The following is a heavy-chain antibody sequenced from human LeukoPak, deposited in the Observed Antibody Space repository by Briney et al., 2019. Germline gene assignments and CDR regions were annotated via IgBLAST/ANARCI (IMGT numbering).Heavy chain of an antibody. CDR1: GGSFSGYY. CDR2: INHSGST. D-gene: IGHD6-19*01. Sequence: PSETLSLTCAVYGGSFSGYYWSWIRQPPGKGLEWIGEINHSGSTNYNPSLMSRVTISVDTSKNQFSLKLSSVTAADTAVYYCARGPRFSSGWYMESSDYWGQGTLVTVSS. J-gene: IGHJ4*02. CDR3: ARGPRFSSGWYMESSDY. V-gene: IGHV4-34*01.